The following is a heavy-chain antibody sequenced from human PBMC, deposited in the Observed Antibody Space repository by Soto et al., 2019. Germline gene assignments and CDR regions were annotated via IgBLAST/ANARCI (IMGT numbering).Heavy chain of an antibody. Sequence: QLQLRESGPGLVRPSETLSLTCSVSGASTSSTGYYWGWIRQAPGKGLEPPGKGLEWIGSIYYSGSAYSNPSLRSRITISVDTSKNQFSLQLRSVTAADTAIYYCAAYSGLFDYWGQGTLVSVSP. V-gene: IGHV4-39*01. J-gene: IGHJ4*02. D-gene: IGHD1-26*01. CDR3: AAYSGLFDY. CDR2: IYYSGSA. CDR1: GASTSSTGYY.